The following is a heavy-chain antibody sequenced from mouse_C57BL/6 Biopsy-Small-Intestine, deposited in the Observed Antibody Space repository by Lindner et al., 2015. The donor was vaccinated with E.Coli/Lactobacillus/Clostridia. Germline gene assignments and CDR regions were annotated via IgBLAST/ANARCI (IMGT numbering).Heavy chain of an antibody. CDR2: ISSGSRTI. CDR3: VRGPYYYGSTYRNFDV. J-gene: IGHJ1*03. CDR1: GFTFSDYG. Sequence: VQLQESGGGLVKPGGSLKLSCAASGFTFSDYGMHWVRQAPEKGLEWVAYISSGSRTIYYVDTVKGRFTISRDNAKNTLFLQMTNLRSEDTAMYYCVRGPYYYGSTYRNFDVWGTGTTVTVSS. V-gene: IGHV5-17*01. D-gene: IGHD1-1*01.